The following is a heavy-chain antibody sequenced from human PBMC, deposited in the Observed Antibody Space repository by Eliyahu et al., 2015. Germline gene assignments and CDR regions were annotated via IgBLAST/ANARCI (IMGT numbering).Heavy chain of an antibody. CDR1: GGSFSGYY. J-gene: IGHJ6*02. Sequence: QVQLQQWGAGLLKPSETLSLTXAVXGGSFSGYYWXWIRQPPGKGXXWIGEINHSGSTNYNPSLKSRVTISVDTSKNQFSLKLSSVTAADTAVYYCARGRFYYYGMDVWGQGTTVTVSS. CDR2: INHSGST. V-gene: IGHV4-34*01. D-gene: IGHD3-16*01. CDR3: ARGRFYYYGMDV.